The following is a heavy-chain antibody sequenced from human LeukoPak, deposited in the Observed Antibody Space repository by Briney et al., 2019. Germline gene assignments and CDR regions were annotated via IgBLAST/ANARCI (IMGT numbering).Heavy chain of an antibody. CDR2: ISGSGSTI. Sequence: PGGSLRLSCAAGGFTFSSYRMSWVRQAPGKGLEWVSYISGSGSTIYYADSVKGRFTISRDNAKNSLYLQMNSLRAEDTAVYYCARDQMPVAGDYYYGMDVWGQGTTVTVYS. D-gene: IGHD6-19*01. CDR3: ARDQMPVAGDYYYGMDV. J-gene: IGHJ6*02. V-gene: IGHV3-48*03. CDR1: GFTFSSYR.